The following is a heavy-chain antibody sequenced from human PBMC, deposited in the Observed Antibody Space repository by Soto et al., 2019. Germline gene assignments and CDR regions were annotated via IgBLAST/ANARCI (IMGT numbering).Heavy chain of an antibody. CDR1: GGSISSSSYY. CDR3: ARRDIVVVPAANVYYYGMDV. J-gene: IGHJ6*02. D-gene: IGHD2-2*01. CDR2: IYYSGST. V-gene: IGHV4-39*01. Sequence: GGSISSSSYYWGWIRQPPGKGLEWIGGIYYSGSTYYNPSPKSRVTISVDTSKNQFSLKLSSVTAADTAVYYCARRDIVVVPAANVYYYGMDVWGQGTTVTVSS.